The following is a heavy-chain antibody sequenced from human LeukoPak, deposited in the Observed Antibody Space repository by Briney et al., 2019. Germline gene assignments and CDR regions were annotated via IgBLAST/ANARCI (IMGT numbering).Heavy chain of an antibody. Sequence: GASVKVSCKASGHTFTSYSMHWVRQAPGQRLEWMGWIHAGNGNTKYSQKFEGRVTITRDTFASTAYMELSSLRSEDTAVYYCARDQWLPKWFDPWGQGTLVTVSS. D-gene: IGHD6-19*01. J-gene: IGHJ5*02. V-gene: IGHV1-3*01. CDR2: IHAGNGNT. CDR3: ARDQWLPKWFDP. CDR1: GHTFTSYS.